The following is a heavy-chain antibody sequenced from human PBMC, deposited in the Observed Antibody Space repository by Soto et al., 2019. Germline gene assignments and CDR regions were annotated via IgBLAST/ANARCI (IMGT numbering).Heavy chain of an antibody. CDR3: ARDRVYYYDSSGYYHFEY. V-gene: IGHV3-30*09. CDR2: ISYDGNNQ. J-gene: IGHJ4*02. CDR1: GFTFNNYA. D-gene: IGHD3-22*01. Sequence: QVQLVESGGGVVQPGRSLRLSCAASGFTFNNYAMHWVRQAPGKGLEWVAVISYDGNNQYYADSVKGRFAISRDNSKNTLYLQMNSLRDEDTAVYYCARDRVYYYDSSGYYHFEYWGQGSLVTVSS.